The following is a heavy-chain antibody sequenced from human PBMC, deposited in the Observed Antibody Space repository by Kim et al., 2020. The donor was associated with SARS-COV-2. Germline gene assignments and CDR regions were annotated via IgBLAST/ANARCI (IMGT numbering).Heavy chain of an antibody. D-gene: IGHD3-22*01. CDR3: ARDHRNNSGYYSFDY. J-gene: IGHJ4*02. CDR2: INGGNGYT. V-gene: IGHV1-3*01. Sequence: ASVKVSCKASGYTFYTYAMHWVRQAPGQRLEWMGWINGGNGYTEYSQKFQGRVTITKHTSAQTAYMELRGLRSEDTALYYCARDHRNNSGYYSFDYWGRG. CDR1: GYTFYTYA.